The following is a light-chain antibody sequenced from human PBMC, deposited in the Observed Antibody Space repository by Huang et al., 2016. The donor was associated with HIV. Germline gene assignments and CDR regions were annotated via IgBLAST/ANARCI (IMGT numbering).Light chain of an antibody. CDR3: QQTYSPLYT. CDR1: QTINTF. V-gene: IGKV1-39*01. J-gene: IGKJ2*01. CDR2: AAS. Sequence: DIQMTQSPSSLSASVGDRVTITCRASQTINTFLNWYQQKPGQAPRLLIYAASSLQTGVPSRFSGTGSGTDFTLTISSLQPEDFATYHCQQTYSPLYTFGQGTKLEIK.